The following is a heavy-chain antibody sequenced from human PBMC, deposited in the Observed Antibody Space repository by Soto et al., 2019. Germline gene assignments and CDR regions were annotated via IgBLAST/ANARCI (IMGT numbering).Heavy chain of an antibody. Sequence: ASVKVSCKASGYTFTGYYMHWVRQAPGQGLEWMGWINPNSGGTNYAQKFQGRVTMTRDTSISTAYMELSRLRSDDTAVYYCARDGTVLYSSSWSNAPGAFDIWG. CDR3: ARDGTVLYSSSWSNAPGAFDI. J-gene: IGHJ3*02. V-gene: IGHV1-2*02. D-gene: IGHD6-13*01. CDR2: INPNSGGT. CDR1: GYTFTGYY.